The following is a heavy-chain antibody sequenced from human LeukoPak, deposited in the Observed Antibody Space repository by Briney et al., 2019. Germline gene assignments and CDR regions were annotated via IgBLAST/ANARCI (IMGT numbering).Heavy chain of an antibody. CDR3: ARGFGSNRKDAFDI. D-gene: IGHD2-2*01. J-gene: IGHJ3*02. CDR2: IYYSGST. CDR1: GGSISSYY. Sequence: PSETLSLTCTVSGGSISSYYWSWIRQPPGKGLEWIGYIYYSGSTNYNPSLKSRVTISVDTSKNQFSLKLSSVTAADTAVYYCARGFGSNRKDAFDIWGQGAMVTVSS. V-gene: IGHV4-59*13.